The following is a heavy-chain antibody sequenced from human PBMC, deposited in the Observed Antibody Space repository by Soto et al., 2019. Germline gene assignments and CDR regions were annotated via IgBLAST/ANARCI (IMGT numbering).Heavy chain of an antibody. J-gene: IGHJ4*02. CDR3: ARDDSSGYYHHFDY. CDR2: ISAYNSNT. Sequence: APVKVSSKASGYHFTSYGMSWVRQAPGQGLEWMGWISAYNSNTNYAQKLQGRVTMTTDTSTSTAYMELRSLRSDDTAVYYWARDDSSGYYHHFDYWGQGTLVTVSS. D-gene: IGHD3-22*01. V-gene: IGHV1-18*01. CDR1: GYHFTSYG.